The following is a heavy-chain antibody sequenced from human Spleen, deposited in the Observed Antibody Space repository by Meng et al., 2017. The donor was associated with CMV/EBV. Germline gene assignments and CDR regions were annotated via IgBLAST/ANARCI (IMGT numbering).Heavy chain of an antibody. Sequence: GGSLRLSCAASGFTCSNYGMSWVRQAPGKGLEWVSTMYYGASGTYYADSVKGRFTVSRDNSKNTLYLQMDSLRAEDTAVYYCAREYHGKIAALPYWGQGTLVTVSS. V-gene: IGHV3-23*03. D-gene: IGHD6-6*01. CDR2: MYYGASGT. J-gene: IGHJ4*02. CDR1: GFTCSNYG. CDR3: AREYHGKIAALPY.